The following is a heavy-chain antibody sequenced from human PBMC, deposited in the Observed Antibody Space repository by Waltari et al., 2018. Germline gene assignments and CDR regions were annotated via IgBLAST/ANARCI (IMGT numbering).Heavy chain of an antibody. CDR3: ARDLVGSGWSIDY. CDR2: ITPHTCAT. Sequence: QVQLVQSGAEVKEPGASVKVSCKASGYTFTRHYIHWVRQAPGQGLEWMGRITPHTCATYYSQKFQGRVTMTRDMSITTAYMEVSSLRSDDTAVYYCARDLVGSGWSIDYWGQGTLVTVSS. D-gene: IGHD6-19*01. J-gene: IGHJ4*02. V-gene: IGHV1-2*06. CDR1: GYTFTRHY.